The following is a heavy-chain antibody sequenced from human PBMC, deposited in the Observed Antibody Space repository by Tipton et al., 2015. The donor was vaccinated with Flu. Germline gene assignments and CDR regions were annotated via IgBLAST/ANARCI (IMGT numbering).Heavy chain of an antibody. V-gene: IGHV4-4*09. D-gene: IGHD3-16*01. Sequence: GLVKPSETLSLSCSVSGVSIRSHRWNWIRQPPGKQLEWIGCIYDSGATDYDPSFTSRVTISMDRSKNQFSLKLPSVTAADTAMYYCARSWGSDAFDVWGRGTMVTVSS. CDR1: GVSIRSHR. J-gene: IGHJ3*01. CDR3: ARSWGSDAFDV. CDR2: IYDSGAT.